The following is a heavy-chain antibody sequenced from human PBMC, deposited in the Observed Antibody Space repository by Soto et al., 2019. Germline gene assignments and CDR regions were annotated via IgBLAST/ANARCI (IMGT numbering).Heavy chain of an antibody. Sequence: SVKVSCKASGGAFSSYAISWVRQAPGQGLEWMGGIIPIFGTANYAQNFQGRVTITADESTSTAYMELSSLRSEDTAVYYCASSETYYYDSSGYSPYGAFDIWGQGTMVTVSS. J-gene: IGHJ3*02. D-gene: IGHD3-22*01. CDR1: GGAFSSYA. CDR3: ASSETYYYDSSGYSPYGAFDI. CDR2: IIPIFGTA. V-gene: IGHV1-69*13.